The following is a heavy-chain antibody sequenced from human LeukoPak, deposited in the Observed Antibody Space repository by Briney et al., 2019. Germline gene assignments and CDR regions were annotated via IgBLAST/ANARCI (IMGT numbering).Heavy chain of an antibody. CDR2: IYHSGST. J-gene: IGHJ4*02. V-gene: IGHV4-30-2*01. CDR3: ARKRGYSYFDY. D-gene: IGHD5-18*01. Sequence: SETLSLTCAVSGGSISSGGHSWSWIRQPPGKGLEWIGYIYHSGSTYYNPSLKSRVTISVDRSKNQFSLKLSSVTAADTAVYYCARKRGYSYFDYWGQGTLVTASS. CDR1: GGSISSGGHS.